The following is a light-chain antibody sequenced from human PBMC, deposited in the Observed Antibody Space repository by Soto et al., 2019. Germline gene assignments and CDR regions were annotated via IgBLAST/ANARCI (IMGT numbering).Light chain of an antibody. CDR2: DAS. CDR3: QQRSNWPRT. J-gene: IGKJ1*01. CDR1: QSVSSY. V-gene: IGKV3-11*01. Sequence: EMVLTHSPATLSLSPVERATLSCRASQSVSSYLAWYQQKPGQAPRLLIYDASNRATGITARFSGSGSGTDFTLTISSLEPEDFAVYYGQQRSNWPRTFGQGTKVEIK.